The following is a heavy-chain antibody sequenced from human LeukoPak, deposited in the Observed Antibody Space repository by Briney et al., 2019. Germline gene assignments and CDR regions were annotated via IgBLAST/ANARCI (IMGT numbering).Heavy chain of an antibody. CDR2: IKQDGSEK. D-gene: IGHD3-10*01. J-gene: IGHJ6*02. Sequence: GGSLRLSCAASGSTFSSYWMSWVRQAPGKGLEWVANIKQDGSEKYYVDSVKGRFTISRDNAKNSLYLQMNSLRAEDTAVYYCTGEEGVTYYYYYGLDLWGQGTTVTVSS. CDR1: GSTFSSYW. V-gene: IGHV3-7*01. CDR3: TGEEGVTYYYYYGLDL.